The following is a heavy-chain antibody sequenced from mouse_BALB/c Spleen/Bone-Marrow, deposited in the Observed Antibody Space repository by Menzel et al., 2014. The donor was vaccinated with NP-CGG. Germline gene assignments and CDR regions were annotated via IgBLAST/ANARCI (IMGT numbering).Heavy chain of an antibody. D-gene: IGHD1-1*01. Sequence: EVKLMESGAELVRPGALVKLSCKASGFNIKDYYMHWVKQRPEQGLEWIGWIDPENGNTIYDPKFQGKASITADTSSNTASLQLSSLTSEDTAVYYCASGYYGSSPYWYFDVWGAGTTVTVSS. J-gene: IGHJ1*01. V-gene: IGHV14-1*02. CDR3: ASGYYGSSPYWYFDV. CDR2: IDPENGNT. CDR1: GFNIKDYY.